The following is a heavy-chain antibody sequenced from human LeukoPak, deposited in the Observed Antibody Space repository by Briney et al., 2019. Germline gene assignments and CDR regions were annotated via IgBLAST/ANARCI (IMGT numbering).Heavy chain of an antibody. V-gene: IGHV4-59*11. D-gene: IGHD3/OR15-3a*01. CDR1: GASISSHY. CDR2: TSGSI. Sequence: PSETLSLTCAVSGASISSHYWSWIRQPPGKGLEWIGYTSGSISDNPSLKSRVAVSVDPSQNQVSLSLTSVTAADTAVYYCARVLAIFGLDTNDFYMDVWGKGTTVTVSS. CDR3: ARVLAIFGLDTNDFYMDV. J-gene: IGHJ6*03.